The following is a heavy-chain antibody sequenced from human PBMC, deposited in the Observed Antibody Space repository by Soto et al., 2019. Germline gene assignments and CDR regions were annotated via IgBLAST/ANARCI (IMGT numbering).Heavy chain of an antibody. CDR3: ARDYISGLANYYNYYGMDV. Sequence: SETLSLTCTVSGGSISSYYWSWIRQPPGKGLEWIGYIYYSGSTNYNPSLKSRVTISVDTSKNQFSLKLSSVTAADTAVYYCARDYISGLANYYNYYGMDVWGQGTTVTVSS. V-gene: IGHV4-59*01. J-gene: IGHJ6*02. CDR2: IYYSGST. CDR1: GGSISSYY. D-gene: IGHD3-3*02.